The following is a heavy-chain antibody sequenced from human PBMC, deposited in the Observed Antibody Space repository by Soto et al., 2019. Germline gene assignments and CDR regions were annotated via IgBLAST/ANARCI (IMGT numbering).Heavy chain of an antibody. J-gene: IGHJ6*02. Sequence: QLQLQESGPGLVKPSETLSLTCTVSGGSISSSSYYWGWIRQPPGKGLEWIGSIYYSGSTYYNPSLKSRVTISVDTSKNQFSLKLSSVTAADTAVYYCARRPLGDYYLPYYYGMDVWGQGTTVTVSS. CDR1: GGSISSSSYY. D-gene: IGHD2-21*02. CDR3: ARRPLGDYYLPYYYGMDV. CDR2: IYYSGST. V-gene: IGHV4-39*01.